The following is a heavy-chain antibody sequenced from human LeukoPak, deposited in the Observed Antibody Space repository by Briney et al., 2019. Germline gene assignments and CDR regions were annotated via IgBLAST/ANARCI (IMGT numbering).Heavy chain of an antibody. CDR2: IIPIFGTA. CDR3: ARDITMLNYFDY. D-gene: IGHD3-10*01. J-gene: IGHJ4*02. Sequence: ASVKVSCKASGGTFSSYAISWVRQAPGQGLEWMGGIIPIFGTANYAQKFQGRVTITADKSTSTAYMELSGLRSEDTAVYYCARDITMLNYFDYWGQGTLVTVSS. V-gene: IGHV1-69*06. CDR1: GGTFSSYA.